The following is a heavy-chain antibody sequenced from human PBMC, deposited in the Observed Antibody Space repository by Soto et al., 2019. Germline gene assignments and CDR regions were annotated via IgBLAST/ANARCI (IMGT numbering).Heavy chain of an antibody. CDR1: GGTFSNYT. V-gene: IGHV1-69*01. CDR3: ARGLYCGGGCYSHFDY. Sequence: VQLVQSGAEVTKPGSSVQVSCKASGGTFSNYTFIWVRQAPGQGLDWMGGIIPIFGTTDYGQRFQGRVTITAGESTNTAYMELSSLRSDDTAVYYCARGLYCGGGCYSHFDYWGQGTLVNVSS. J-gene: IGHJ4*02. CDR2: IIPIFGTT. D-gene: IGHD2-21*02.